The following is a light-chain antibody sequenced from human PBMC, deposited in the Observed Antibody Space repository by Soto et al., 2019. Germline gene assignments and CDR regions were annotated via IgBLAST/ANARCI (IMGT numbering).Light chain of an antibody. CDR2: SNN. V-gene: IGLV1-44*01. J-gene: IGLJ2*01. CDR1: SSNIGSHT. CDR3: AAWDDSLNGVV. Sequence: QLVLTQPPSASATPGQRVTISCSGSSSNIGSHTVNWYQQLPGTAPKLLIYSNNQRPSGVPDRFSGSKSGTSASLAISGLQSEDEADYYCAAWDDSLNGVVFGGGTKLTVL.